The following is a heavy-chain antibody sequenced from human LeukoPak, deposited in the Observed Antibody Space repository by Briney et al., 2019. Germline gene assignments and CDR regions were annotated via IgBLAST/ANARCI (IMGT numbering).Heavy chain of an antibody. CDR1: GYSISSGYY. J-gene: IGHJ6*02. Sequence: SETLSLTCAVSGYSISSGYYWGWIRQPPGKGLEWIASISHSGTTYYNPSLKSRVTMSVDTSKNQFSLKLSSVTAADTAVYYCARDGRDGYNTRAPPYGMDVWGQGTTVTVSS. CDR3: ARDGRDGYNTRAPPYGMDV. D-gene: IGHD5-24*01. V-gene: IGHV4-38-2*02. CDR2: ISHSGTT.